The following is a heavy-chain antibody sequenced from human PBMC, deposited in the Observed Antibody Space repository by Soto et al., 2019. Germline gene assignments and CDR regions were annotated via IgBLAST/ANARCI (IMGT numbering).Heavy chain of an antibody. CDR1: GGSISSGGYS. J-gene: IGHJ5*02. Sequence: TSETLSLTCAVSGGSISSGGYSWSWIRQPPGKGLEWIGYIYHSGSTYYNPSLKSRVTISVDRSKNQFSLKLSSVTAADTAVYYCARASLYYDFWSGYPSFGWFDPWGQGTLVTVSS. V-gene: IGHV4-30-2*01. CDR2: IYHSGST. D-gene: IGHD3-3*01. CDR3: ARASLYYDFWSGYPSFGWFDP.